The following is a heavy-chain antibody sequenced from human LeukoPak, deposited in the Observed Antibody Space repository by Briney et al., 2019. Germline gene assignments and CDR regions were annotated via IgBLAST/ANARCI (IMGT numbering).Heavy chain of an antibody. CDR2: ISRSGSTI. Sequence: GGSLRLSCAASGFTFSNYEMNWVRQAPGKGLEWVSYISRSGSTIYHADSVKGRFTISRDNAKNSLYLQIHSLRAEDTAVYYCARYGSLNFDYWGQGALVTVSS. V-gene: IGHV3-48*03. D-gene: IGHD1-1*01. J-gene: IGHJ4*02. CDR1: GFTFSNYE. CDR3: ARYGSLNFDY.